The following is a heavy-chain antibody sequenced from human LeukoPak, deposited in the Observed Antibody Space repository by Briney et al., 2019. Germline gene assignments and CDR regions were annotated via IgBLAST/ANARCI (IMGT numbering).Heavy chain of an antibody. CDR2: ISSGSTYI. D-gene: IGHD5-12*01. Sequence: GGSLRLSCAASGFTFSSYRMNWVRQAPGKGLEWVSSISSGSTYINYADSVKGRFTISRDNAKNSLYLQMNSLRAEDTAVYYCARDLGSGYVFFDYWGQGTLVTVPS. V-gene: IGHV3-21*01. J-gene: IGHJ4*02. CDR3: ARDLGSGYVFFDY. CDR1: GFTFSSYR.